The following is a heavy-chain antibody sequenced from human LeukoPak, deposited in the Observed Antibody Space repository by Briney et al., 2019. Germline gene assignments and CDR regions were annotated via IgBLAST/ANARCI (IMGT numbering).Heavy chain of an antibody. CDR3: AREPETGTTLY. CDR1: GFTFSSYA. V-gene: IGHV3-30-3*01. J-gene: IGHJ4*02. D-gene: IGHD1-1*01. Sequence: GGSLRLSCAASGFTFSSYAMHWVRQAPGKGLEWVAVTSYDGNNKYYADSVKGRFTISRDNSKNTLYLQMNSLRAEDTAVYYCAREPETGTTLYWGQGTLVTVSS. CDR2: TSYDGNNK.